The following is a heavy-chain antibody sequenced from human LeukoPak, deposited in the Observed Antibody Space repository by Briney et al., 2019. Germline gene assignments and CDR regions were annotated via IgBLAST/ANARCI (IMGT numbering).Heavy chain of an antibody. V-gene: IGHV3-23*05. D-gene: IGHD1-26*01. CDR1: GFTFSAYA. CDR2: IGSDNKP. CDR3: ARVAWEQLYSGAFDV. J-gene: IGHJ3*01. Sequence: PGGSLRLSCGASGFTFSAYAMTWVRQAPGKGLEWVSSIGSDNKPHHSESVKGRFAISRDNSKSMLFLQLNSLRAEDTSVYYCARVAWEQLYSGAFDVWGQGTMVTVSS.